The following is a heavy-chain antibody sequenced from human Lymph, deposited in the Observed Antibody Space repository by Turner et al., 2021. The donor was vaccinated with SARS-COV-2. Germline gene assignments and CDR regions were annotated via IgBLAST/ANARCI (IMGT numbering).Heavy chain of an antibody. J-gene: IGHJ6*02. D-gene: IGHD6-13*01. Sequence: QVQLVESGGGVVRPGRSLRLPCAASGFTFSTYGMHWVRQPPGKGLEWLAMIWFDGSNKYYADSVKGRFTISRDNSKNTLYLQMNNLRAEDTAVYYCARGSAGGDVWGQGTTVTVSS. CDR3: ARGSAGGDV. V-gene: IGHV3-33*01. CDR2: IWFDGSNK. CDR1: GFTFSTYG.